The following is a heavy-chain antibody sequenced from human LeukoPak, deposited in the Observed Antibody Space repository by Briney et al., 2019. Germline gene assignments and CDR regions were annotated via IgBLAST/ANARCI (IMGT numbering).Heavy chain of an antibody. CDR1: GFTFSNYW. V-gene: IGHV3-7*05. J-gene: IGHJ5*02. CDR3: ARASDPWLQLT. CDR2: IKQDGSEK. Sequence: GSLRLSCAASGFTFSNYWMIWVRQAPGKGLEWVGNIKQDGSEKRYADSVRGRFTISRDNAQTSLYLQMNSLRAEDTAVYYCARASDPWLQLTWGQGTLVTVSS. D-gene: IGHD5-24*01.